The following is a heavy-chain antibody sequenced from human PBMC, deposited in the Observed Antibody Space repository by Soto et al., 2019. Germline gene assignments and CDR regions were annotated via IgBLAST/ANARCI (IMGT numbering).Heavy chain of an antibody. D-gene: IGHD1-7*01. V-gene: IGHV4-59*01. J-gene: IGHJ4*02. CDR3: GRGEVDRYNWNYGIDY. Sequence: LSLTCTVSGGSISSYYWSWIRQPPGKGLEWIGYIYYSGNTNYNPSLKSRVTISVDTSKNQFSLKLSSVTAADTAVYYCGRGEVDRYNWNYGIDYWGQGTLVTVSS. CDR2: IYYSGNT. CDR1: GGSISSYY.